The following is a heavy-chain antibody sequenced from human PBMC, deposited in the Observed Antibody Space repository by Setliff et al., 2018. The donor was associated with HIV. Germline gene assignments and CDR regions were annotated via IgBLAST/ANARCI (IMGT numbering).Heavy chain of an antibody. D-gene: IGHD3-22*01. CDR3: ARDYNYIFDS. J-gene: IGHJ4*02. V-gene: IGHV3-48*01. CDR2: IRGKSDII. CDR1: GFAFSDNP. Sequence: GESLRLSCVASSGFAFSDNPMNWVRQAPGKGLEWISHIRGKSDIIKYAESVMGRFTISRDNAKNLLYLEMNSLRAEDTAIYYCARDYNYIFDSWGQGVLVTVSS.